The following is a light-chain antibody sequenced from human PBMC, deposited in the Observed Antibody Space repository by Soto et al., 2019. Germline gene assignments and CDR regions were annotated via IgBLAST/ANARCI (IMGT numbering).Light chain of an antibody. CDR2: DAS. V-gene: IGKV1-5*01. J-gene: IGKJ1*01. CDR3: QQYNSYWT. Sequence: IRMTQSPSTLSASVGDRVTITCRASQSISSWLAWYQQKPGKAPKLLIYDASRLESGVPSRFSGSGSGTEFTLTISSLQPDDFATYYCQQYNSYWTFGQGTKVDIK. CDR1: QSISSW.